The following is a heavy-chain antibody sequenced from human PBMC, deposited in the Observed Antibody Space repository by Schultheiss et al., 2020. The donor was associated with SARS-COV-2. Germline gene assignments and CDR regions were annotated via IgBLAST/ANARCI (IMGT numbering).Heavy chain of an antibody. D-gene: IGHD3-22*01. V-gene: IGHV3-30*01. CDR2: ISYDGSNK. J-gene: IGHJ4*02. CDR1: GFTFSSYA. CDR3: ARGEYYYDTLYYFDY. Sequence: GGSLRLSCAASGFTFSSYAMHWVRQAPGKGLEWVAVISYDGSNKYYADSVKGRFTISRDNSKNTLYLQMNSLRAEDTAVYYCARGEYYYDTLYYFDYWGQGTLVTVSS.